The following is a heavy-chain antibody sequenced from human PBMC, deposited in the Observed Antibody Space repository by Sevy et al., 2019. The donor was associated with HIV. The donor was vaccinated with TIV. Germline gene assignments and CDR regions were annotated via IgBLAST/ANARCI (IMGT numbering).Heavy chain of an antibody. CDR3: AGDRREMLKGAHDSFHI. J-gene: IGHJ3*02. D-gene: IGHD1-26*01. CDR1: GFTFSSYS. Sequence: GGSLRLSCAASGFTFSSYSMNWVRQAPGKGLEWVSSISSSSSYIYYADSVKGRFTISRDNAKNSLYLQMNRLRAEETAVYYCAGDRREMLKGAHDSFHIWGQGTMVTVSS. CDR2: ISSSSSYI. V-gene: IGHV3-21*01.